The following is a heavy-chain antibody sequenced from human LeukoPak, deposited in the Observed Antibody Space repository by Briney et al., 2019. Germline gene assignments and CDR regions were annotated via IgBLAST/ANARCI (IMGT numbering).Heavy chain of an antibody. Sequence: VASVKVSCKASGYTFTSYAMHWVRQAPGQRLEWMGWINAGNGNTKYSQKFQGRVTITRDTSASTAYMELSSLRSEDTAVYYCARGYTGNYPDYWGQGTLVTVSS. D-gene: IGHD1-26*01. CDR2: INAGNGNT. CDR3: ARGYTGNYPDY. V-gene: IGHV1-3*01. CDR1: GYTFTSYA. J-gene: IGHJ4*02.